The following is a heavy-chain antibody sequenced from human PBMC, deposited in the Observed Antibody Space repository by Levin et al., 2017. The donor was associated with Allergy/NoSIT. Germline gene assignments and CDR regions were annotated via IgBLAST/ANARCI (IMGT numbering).Heavy chain of an antibody. V-gene: IGHV1-69*01. D-gene: IGHD3-10*01. CDR1: GGTFSSYA. Sequence: KISCKASGGTFSSYAISWVRQAPGQGLEWMGGIIPIFGTANYAQKFQGRVTITADESTSTAYMELSSLRSEDTAVYYCATSSGRNGAEYFQHWGQGTLVTVSS. J-gene: IGHJ1*01. CDR3: ATSSGRNGAEYFQH. CDR2: IIPIFGTA.